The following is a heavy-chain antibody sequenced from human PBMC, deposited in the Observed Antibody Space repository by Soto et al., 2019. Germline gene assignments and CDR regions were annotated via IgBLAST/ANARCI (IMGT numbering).Heavy chain of an antibody. J-gene: IGHJ5*02. CDR1: GFTFGSYR. CDR3: ARDLVDYCGGDCHFYWFDP. CDR2: ISPSGRDI. Sequence: DVQLVDSGGGLAKPGWSLRLSCEASGFTFGSYRMTWVRQLPGKGLEWVSSISPSGRDIYYADSLKGRFTISRDNAKNSLFLQMNSLRVQHTAVYYCARDLVDYCGGDCHFYWFDPWGQGTLVTVSS. V-gene: IGHV3-21*01. D-gene: IGHD2-21*01.